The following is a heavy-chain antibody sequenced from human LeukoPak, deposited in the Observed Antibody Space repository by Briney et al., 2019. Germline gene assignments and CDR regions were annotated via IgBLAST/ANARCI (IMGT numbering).Heavy chain of an antibody. CDR3: ATSTVTTFSGWFDP. CDR2: ISYDGSNK. D-gene: IGHD4-17*01. V-gene: IGHV3-30*04. Sequence: GSVKVSCKASGGTFSSYAMHWVRQAPGKGLEWVAVISYDGSNKYYADSVKGRFTISRDNSKNTLYLQMNSLRAEDTAVYYCATSTVTTFSGWFDPWGQGTLVTVSS. J-gene: IGHJ5*02. CDR1: GGTFSSYA.